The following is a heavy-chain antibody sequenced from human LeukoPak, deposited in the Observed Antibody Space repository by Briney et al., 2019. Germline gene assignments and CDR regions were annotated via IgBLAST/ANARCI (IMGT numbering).Heavy chain of an antibody. Sequence: PGGSLRLSCAASGFTFSSYAMSWVRQAPGKGLEWVSAISGSGGSTYYADSVKGRFTISRDNSKNTLYLQMNSLRAEDTAVYYCAKLPPRYRGELSLGELSLLVYWGQGTLVTVSS. CDR2: ISGSGGST. D-gene: IGHD3-16*02. J-gene: IGHJ4*02. CDR3: AKLPPRYRGELSLGELSLLVY. V-gene: IGHV3-23*01. CDR1: GFTFSSYA.